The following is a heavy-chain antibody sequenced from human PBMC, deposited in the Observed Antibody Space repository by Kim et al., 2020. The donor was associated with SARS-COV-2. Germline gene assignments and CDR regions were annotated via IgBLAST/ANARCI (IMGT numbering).Heavy chain of an antibody. CDR3: ARVAHNWNFHDAFDI. Sequence: ASVKVSCKASGYTFTGYYMHWVRQAPGQGLEWMGWINPNSGGTNYAQKFQGRVTMTRDTSISTAYMELSRLRSDDTAVYYCARVAHNWNFHDAFDIWGQGTMVTVSS. V-gene: IGHV1-2*02. CDR1: GYTFTGYY. CDR2: INPNSGGT. J-gene: IGHJ3*02. D-gene: IGHD1-7*01.